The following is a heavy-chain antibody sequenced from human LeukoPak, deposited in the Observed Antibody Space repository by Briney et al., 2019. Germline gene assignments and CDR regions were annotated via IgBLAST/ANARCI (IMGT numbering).Heavy chain of an antibody. Sequence: GGSLRLSCAASGFIVDDYAMYWVRQAPGKGLEWVSLISGDGGSAYYADSVKGRFTISRDNSKNSLFLQMNSLRTEDTALYYCAKDILSEQWHDAFDIWGQGTMVTVSS. CDR1: GFIVDDYA. V-gene: IGHV3-43*02. J-gene: IGHJ3*02. D-gene: IGHD6-19*01. CDR2: ISGDGGSA. CDR3: AKDILSEQWHDAFDI.